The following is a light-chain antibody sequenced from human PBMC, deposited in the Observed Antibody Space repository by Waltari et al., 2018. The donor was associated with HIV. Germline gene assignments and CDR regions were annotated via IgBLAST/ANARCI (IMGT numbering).Light chain of an antibody. CDR1: SSNIGNNS. Sequence: QSVLTQPPSVSAAPGQKVTISCSGSSSNIGNNSVSWYQQLPGTAPKLRIYDDNERPSGIPDRFSGSKSGTSATLGITGLQTGDEADYYCGTWDSSLSAVVFGTVTKVTVL. V-gene: IGLV1-51*01. J-gene: IGLJ1*01. CDR3: GTWDSSLSAVV. CDR2: DDN.